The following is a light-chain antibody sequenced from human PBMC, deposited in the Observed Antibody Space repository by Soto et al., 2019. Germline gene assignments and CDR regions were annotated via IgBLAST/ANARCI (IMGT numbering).Light chain of an antibody. Sequence: SYELTQPSSVSVSPGQTARITCSGDVLAKKYVRWFQQKPGQAPVLLIYKDSERPSGVPARFSGSSSGTTVTLTISGAHVEDQADYCCYAAADNILVFGGGTKLTVL. J-gene: IGLJ3*02. CDR3: YAAADNILV. CDR1: VLAKKY. CDR2: KDS. V-gene: IGLV3-27*01.